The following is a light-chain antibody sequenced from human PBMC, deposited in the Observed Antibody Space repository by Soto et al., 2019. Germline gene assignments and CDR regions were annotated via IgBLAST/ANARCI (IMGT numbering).Light chain of an antibody. CDR2: GAS. CDR1: QSVSGNY. V-gene: IGKV3-20*01. CDR3: KQSDGSPPWT. Sequence: EVVANLSPGTVSLSPGERATLSCRASQSVSGNYLAWYQQKPGQAPRLLIYGASNRAAGIPDRFSGGGSGTDFTLTISRLEPEDFAVYYCKQSDGSPPWTLGQGAKVDIK. J-gene: IGKJ1*01.